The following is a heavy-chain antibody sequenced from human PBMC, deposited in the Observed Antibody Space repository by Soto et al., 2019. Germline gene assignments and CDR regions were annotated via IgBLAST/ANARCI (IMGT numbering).Heavy chain of an antibody. CDR1: GYTFTSYG. CDR3: ARVVSLYYFDSSGYYCPPDY. J-gene: IGHJ4*02. Sequence: GASVKVSCKASGYTFTSYGISWVRQAPGQGLEWMGWISAYNGNTNYAQKLQGRVTMTTDTSTSTAYMELRSLRSDDTAVYYCARVVSLYYFDSSGYYCPPDYWGQGTLLTVSS. D-gene: IGHD3-22*01. CDR2: ISAYNGNT. V-gene: IGHV1-18*01.